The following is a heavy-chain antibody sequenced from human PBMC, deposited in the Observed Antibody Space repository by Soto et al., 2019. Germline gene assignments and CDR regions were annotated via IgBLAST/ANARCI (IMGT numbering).Heavy chain of an antibody. Sequence: EVQLVESGGGLVQPGGSLRLSCAASGFTFSDYWMHWVRQAPGKGLVWVSRINSDGSITNYADPVEGRFTISRDNAKKTVFLQMNSLRVEDTAGYYCTRSPFRHDPDHYWGQGTLVTVSS. V-gene: IGHV3-74*01. D-gene: IGHD1-1*01. CDR1: GFTFSDYW. J-gene: IGHJ4*02. CDR2: INSDGSIT. CDR3: TRSPFRHDPDHY.